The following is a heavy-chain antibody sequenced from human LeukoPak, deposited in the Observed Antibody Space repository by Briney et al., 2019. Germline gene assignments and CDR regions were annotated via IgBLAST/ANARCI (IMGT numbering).Heavy chain of an antibody. CDR2: IYPGDSDT. J-gene: IGHJ3*01. CDR3: ATHNTWGSVDAYDV. Sequence: GESLKTSCKGSGYSFTNYWIGWVRQMPGKGLEWMGIIYPGDSDTRYSPSFQGLVTISADKSISTAYLQWSSLKASDTAMYYCATHNTWGSVDAYDVWAQGTMVTVSS. D-gene: IGHD7-27*01. CDR1: GYSFTNYW. V-gene: IGHV5-51*01.